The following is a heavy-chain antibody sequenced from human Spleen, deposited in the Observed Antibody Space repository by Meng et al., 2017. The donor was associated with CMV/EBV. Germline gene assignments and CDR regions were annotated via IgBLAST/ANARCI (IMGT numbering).Heavy chain of an antibody. Sequence: QVQLPEGGAGLLKPSEPLSLTCAVYGGSFSGYYWSWIRQPPGKGLEWIGEINHSGSTNYNPSLKSRVTISVDTSKNQFSLKLSSVTAADTAVYYCATPAVSRGSGSYEDYWGQGTLVTVSS. CDR1: GGSFSGYY. V-gene: IGHV4-34*01. CDR3: ATPAVSRGSGSYEDY. J-gene: IGHJ4*02. D-gene: IGHD3-10*01. CDR2: INHSGST.